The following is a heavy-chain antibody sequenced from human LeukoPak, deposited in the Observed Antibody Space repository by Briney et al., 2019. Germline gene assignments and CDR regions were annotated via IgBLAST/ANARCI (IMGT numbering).Heavy chain of an antibody. CDR2: IYYSGST. V-gene: IGHV4-39*01. CDR3: AGFYYYYYYMDV. CDR1: GGSISSSSYY. J-gene: IGHJ6*03. Sequence: SETLSLTCNVSGGSISSSSYYWGWIRQPPGKGLEWIGNIYYSGSTYYSPPLKSRVTISVDTSKNQFSLKLNSVTAADTALYYCAGFYYYYYYMDVWGRGTTVTVSS.